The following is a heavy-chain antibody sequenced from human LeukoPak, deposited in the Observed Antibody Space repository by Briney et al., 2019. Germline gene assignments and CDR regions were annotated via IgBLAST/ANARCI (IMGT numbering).Heavy chain of an antibody. J-gene: IGHJ6*02. CDR3: SGYPHWYYGMDV. D-gene: IGHD3-22*01. V-gene: IGHV3-23*01. Sequence: GGSLRLSCAASGFTFSSYAMSWVRQAPGKGLEWVSAISGSGGSTYYADSVKGRFTISRDNAKNSLYLQMSSLRAEDTAVYYCSGYPHWYYGMDVWGQGTTVTVSS. CDR1: GFTFSSYA. CDR2: ISGSGGST.